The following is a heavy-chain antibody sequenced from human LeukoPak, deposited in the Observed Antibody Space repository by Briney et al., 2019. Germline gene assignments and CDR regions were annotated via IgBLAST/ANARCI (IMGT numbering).Heavy chain of an antibody. CDR1: GFTFSYYG. V-gene: IGHV3-30*01. D-gene: IGHD5-18*01. J-gene: IGHJ6*03. CDR3: AREGYKYADYYCYYMDV. Sequence: GGSLRLSCAVSGFTFSYYGLHWVRQSPVKGLEWVAFISYHGINKYYADSVKGRFTISRDDSKNTVNLQLNSLRTEDTAVYYCAREGYKYADYYCYYMDVWGKGTTVTVSS. CDR2: ISYHGINK.